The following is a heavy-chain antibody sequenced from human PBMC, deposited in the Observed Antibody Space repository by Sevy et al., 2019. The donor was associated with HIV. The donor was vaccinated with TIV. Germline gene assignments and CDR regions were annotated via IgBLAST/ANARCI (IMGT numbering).Heavy chain of an antibody. J-gene: IGHJ4*02. D-gene: IGHD1-26*01. CDR3: NAGVWASDFDY. CDR2: IKSKTEAATR. V-gene: IGHV3-15*01. CDR1: GFTFTNAW. Sequence: GGSLRLSCAASGFTFTNAWMSWVRQAPGKGLEWVGRIKSKTEAATRDFAAPVKGRSAISSDDSKNTLYLQMDSLKTEDTGVYYCNAGVWASDFDYWGQGILVTVSS.